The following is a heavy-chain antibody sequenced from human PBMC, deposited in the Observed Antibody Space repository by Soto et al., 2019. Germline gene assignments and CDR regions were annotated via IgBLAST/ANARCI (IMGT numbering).Heavy chain of an antibody. V-gene: IGHV3-23*01. CDR2: ITGSGGST. J-gene: IGHJ6*03. CDR3: AKAGWQGYYYYYMDV. D-gene: IGHD6-19*01. Sequence: EVQLLESGGGLVQPGGSQRLSCAASGFTFSSYAMSWVRQAPGKGLEWVSAITGSGGSTYYADSVKGRFTISRDNSKNTLYLQMNSLRAEDTAVYYCAKAGWQGYYYYYMDVWGEGTTVTVSS. CDR1: GFTFSSYA.